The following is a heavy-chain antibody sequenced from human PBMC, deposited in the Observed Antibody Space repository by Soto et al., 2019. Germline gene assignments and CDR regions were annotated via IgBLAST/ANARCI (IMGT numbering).Heavy chain of an antibody. V-gene: IGHV3-30*18. CDR1: GFTFSSYG. Sequence: QVQLVESGGGVVQPGRSLRLSCAASGFTFSSYGMHWVRQAPGKGLEWVAVISYDGSNKYYADSVKGRFTISRDNSKNTLYLQMNSLRAEDTAAYYCAKGRAINSGWSPIPYYYYYYGMDVWGQGTTVTVSS. CDR2: ISYDGSNK. J-gene: IGHJ6*02. CDR3: AKGRAINSGWSPIPYYYYYYGMDV. D-gene: IGHD6-19*01.